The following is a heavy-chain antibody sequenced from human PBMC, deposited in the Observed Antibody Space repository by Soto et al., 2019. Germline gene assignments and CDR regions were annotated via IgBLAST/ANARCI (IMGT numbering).Heavy chain of an antibody. CDR1: GGSISSYY. D-gene: IGHD4-17*01. V-gene: IGHV4-59*01. J-gene: IGHJ5*02. CDR2: IYYSGST. CDR3: ARAATTVTTGWFDH. Sequence: XETLSLTCTVSGGSISSYYWSWIRQPPGKGLDWIGYIYYSGSTNYNPSLKSRVTISVDTSKNQFSLKLSSVTAADTAVYYCARAATTVTTGWFDHWGQGNLVTVSS.